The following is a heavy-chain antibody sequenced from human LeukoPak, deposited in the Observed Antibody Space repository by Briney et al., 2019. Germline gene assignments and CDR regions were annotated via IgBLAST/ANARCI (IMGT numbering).Heavy chain of an antibody. CDR1: GYTFTSYY. J-gene: IGHJ4*02. CDR3: ARDPPIDDSSGYYSPSYYFDY. V-gene: IGHV1-46*01. CDR2: INPSGGST. Sequence: ASVKVSCKASGYTFTSYYMHWVRQAPGQGLEWMGIINPSGGSTSYAQKFQGRVTMTRDTSTSTVYMELSSLRSEDTAVYYCARDPPIDDSSGYYSPSYYFDYWGQGTLVTVSS. D-gene: IGHD3-22*01.